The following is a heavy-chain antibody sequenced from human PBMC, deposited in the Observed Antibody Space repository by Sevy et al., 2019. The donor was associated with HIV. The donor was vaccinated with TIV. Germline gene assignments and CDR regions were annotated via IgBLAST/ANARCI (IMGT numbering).Heavy chain of an antibody. CDR1: GGSISSSSYY. CDR2: IYYSGKT. CDR3: ARHGTAGRAYGMDV. Sequence: SETLSLTCTVSGGSISSSSYYWGWIRQPPGKGLEWIGSIYYSGKTYYNPSLKSRVTISVDTSKNQFSLKLSSVTAADTAVYYCARHGTAGRAYGMDVWGQGTTVTVSS. D-gene: IGHD1-26*01. J-gene: IGHJ6*02. V-gene: IGHV4-39*01.